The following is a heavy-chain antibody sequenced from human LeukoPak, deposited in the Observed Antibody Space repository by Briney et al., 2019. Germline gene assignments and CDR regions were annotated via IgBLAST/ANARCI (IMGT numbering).Heavy chain of an antibody. D-gene: IGHD6-13*01. CDR2: IYYSGST. Sequence: PSQILSLTCTVSGGSISSGDYYWSWIRQPPGKGLEWIGYIYYSGSTCYNPSLKSRVTISVDTSKNQFSLKLSSVTAADTAVYYCARGGSIAAAGFDYWGQGTLVTVSS. V-gene: IGHV4-30-4*01. J-gene: IGHJ4*02. CDR1: GGSISSGDYY. CDR3: ARGGSIAAAGFDY.